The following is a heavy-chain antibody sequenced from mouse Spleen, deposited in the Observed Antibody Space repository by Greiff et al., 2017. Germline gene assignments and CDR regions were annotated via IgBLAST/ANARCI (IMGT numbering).Heavy chain of an antibody. V-gene: IGHV1-22*01. CDR2: INPNNGGT. D-gene: IGHD1-1*01. Sequence: EVQLQQSGPELVKPGASVKVSCKASGYSFTDYNMYWVKQSHGKSLEWIGYINPNNGGTSYNQKFKGKATLTVNKSSSTAYMELRSLTSEDSAVYYCARLRYYDGSYGFAYWGQGTLVTVSA. CDR3: ARLRYYDGSYGFAY. CDR1: GYSFTDYN. J-gene: IGHJ3*01.